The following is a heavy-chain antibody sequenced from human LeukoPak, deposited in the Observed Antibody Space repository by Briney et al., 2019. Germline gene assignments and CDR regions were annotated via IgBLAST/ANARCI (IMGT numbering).Heavy chain of an antibody. D-gene: IGHD3-3*01. CDR1: GYTFTSYD. J-gene: IGHJ6*03. CDR3: ARTYYDFWSGYYYYYYYYMDV. Sequence: ASVKVSCKASGYTFTSYDINWVRQATRQGLEWMGWMNPNSGNTGYAQKFQGRVTMTRNTSISTAYMELSSLRSEDTAVYYCARTYYDFWSGYYYYYYYYMDVWGKGTTVTVSS. V-gene: IGHV1-8*01. CDR2: MNPNSGNT.